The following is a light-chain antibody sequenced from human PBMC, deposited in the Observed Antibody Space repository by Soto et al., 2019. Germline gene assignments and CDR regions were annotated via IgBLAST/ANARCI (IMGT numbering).Light chain of an antibody. J-gene: IGLJ1*01. Sequence: QSVLTQPASVSGSPGQSITISCTGNSSDVGGYDYVSWYQQHPGKAPKLVIYDVFYRPSGVSNRFSGSKSGNTASLTISGLQAEGEGDYYCTSYTSSTSYVFGTGTKVTVL. CDR2: DVF. CDR3: TSYTSSTSYV. V-gene: IGLV2-14*03. CDR1: SSDVGGYDY.